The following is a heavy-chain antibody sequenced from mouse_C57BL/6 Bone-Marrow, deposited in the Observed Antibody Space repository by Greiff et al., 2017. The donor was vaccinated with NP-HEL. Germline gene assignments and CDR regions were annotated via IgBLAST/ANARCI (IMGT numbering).Heavy chain of an antibody. D-gene: IGHD1-1*01. Sequence: QVQLQQSGAELVRPGTSVKVSCKASGYAFTNYLIEWVKQRPGQGLEWIGVINPGSGGTNYNEKFKGKATLTADKSSSTAYMQLSSLTSENSAVYFCARLYGSSFLFDYWGQGTTLTVSS. V-gene: IGHV1-54*01. CDR3: ARLYGSSFLFDY. CDR2: INPGSGGT. CDR1: GYAFTNYL. J-gene: IGHJ2*01.